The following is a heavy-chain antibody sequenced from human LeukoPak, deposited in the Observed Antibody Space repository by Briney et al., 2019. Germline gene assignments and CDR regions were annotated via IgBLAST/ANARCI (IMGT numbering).Heavy chain of an antibody. CDR2: IIPILGIA. V-gene: IGHV1-69*04. Sequence: SVKVSCKASGGTFSSYAISWVRQAPGQGLEWMGRIIPILGIANYVQKFQGRVTITADKSTSTAYMELSSLRSEDTAVYYCARDYGYYDSSGYSNYFDYWGQGTLVTVSS. CDR3: ARDYGYYDSSGYSNYFDY. D-gene: IGHD3-22*01. J-gene: IGHJ4*02. CDR1: GGTFSSYA.